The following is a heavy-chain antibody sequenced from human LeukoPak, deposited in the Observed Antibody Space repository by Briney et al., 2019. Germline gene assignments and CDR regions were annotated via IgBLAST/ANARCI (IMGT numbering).Heavy chain of an antibody. CDR2: VSDSGVNT. CDR3: ARGRSYLDY. CDR1: GFTVSSNY. J-gene: IGHJ4*02. V-gene: IGHV3-53*01. Sequence: GGSLRLSCAASGFTVSSNYMSWVRQAPGKGLDWVSGVSDSGVNTHYADSVKGRFTISRDNSKYTLFLQMNSLRAEDTAVYYCARGRSYLDYWGQGTLVTVSS.